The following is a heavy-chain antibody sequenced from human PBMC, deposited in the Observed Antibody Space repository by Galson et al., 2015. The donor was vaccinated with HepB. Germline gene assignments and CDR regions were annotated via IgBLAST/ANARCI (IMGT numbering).Heavy chain of an antibody. CDR3: ATVEILVVRGGLRTRSYFDC. J-gene: IGHJ4*02. CDR2: ISSSSSYI. V-gene: IGHV3-21*01. Sequence: SLRLSCAASGITFNTYSMNWVRQAPGKGLEWVASISSSSSYIYYADSVKGRFTISRDNARNSLYLQMNSLRAEDTAVYHCATVEILVVRGGLRTRSYFDCWGRGTLVTVSS. D-gene: IGHD3-10*01. CDR1: GITFNTYS.